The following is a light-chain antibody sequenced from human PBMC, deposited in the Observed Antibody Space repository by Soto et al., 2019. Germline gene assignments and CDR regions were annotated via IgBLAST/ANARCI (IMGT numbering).Light chain of an antibody. CDR3: QQYNNWPWT. CDR2: GAT. J-gene: IGKJ1*01. Sequence: EIVLTQSPGTLSLSPGERATLSCRASQSVSSNLLAWYQQKPGQAPRLLIYGATNRATGIPDRFSGSGSGTDFTLTISSLQSEDFAVYYCQQYNNWPWTFGQGTKVDIK. CDR1: QSVSSN. V-gene: IGKV3D-15*01.